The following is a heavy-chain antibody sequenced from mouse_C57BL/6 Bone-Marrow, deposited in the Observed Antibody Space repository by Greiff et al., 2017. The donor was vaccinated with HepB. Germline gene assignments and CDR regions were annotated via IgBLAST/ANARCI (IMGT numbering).Heavy chain of an antibody. CDR1: GFTFSSYA. Sequence: EVQRVESGGGLVKPGGSLKLSCAASGFTFSSYAMSWVRPTPEKRLEWVATISDGGSYPYYPDNVKGRFTISRDNAKNNLSLLMHHLKSEDTAMFSCASVYGSSLYYFDYWGQGTPLPVSS. V-gene: IGHV5-4*01. CDR2: ISDGGSYP. CDR3: ASVYGSSLYYFDY. D-gene: IGHD1-1*01. J-gene: IGHJ2*01.